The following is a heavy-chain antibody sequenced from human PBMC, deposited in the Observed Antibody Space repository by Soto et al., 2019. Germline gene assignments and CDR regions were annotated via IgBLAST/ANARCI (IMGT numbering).Heavy chain of an antibody. Sequence: SSETLSLTCAVFGGSIINSNWWTWVRQPPGKGLDWIGEIFHSGSTNYNSSLMGRVTISVDKANNQFSLKLSSVTAADTAVYYCAHRPIVGAAIWGQGTLVTVSS. CDR2: IFHSGST. J-gene: IGHJ4*02. CDR1: GGSIINSNW. V-gene: IGHV4-4*02. D-gene: IGHD1-26*01. CDR3: AHRPIVGAAI.